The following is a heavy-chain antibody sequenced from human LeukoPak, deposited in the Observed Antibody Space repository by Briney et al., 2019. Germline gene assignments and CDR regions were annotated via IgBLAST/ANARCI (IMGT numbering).Heavy chain of an antibody. V-gene: IGHV1-8*01. CDR2: VSPNSANT. J-gene: IGHJ5*02. CDR3: ARGVNGLLSVRVP. Sequence: ASVKVSCKASGYTFTSYDVNWVRQATGQGLEWMGWVSPNSANTAYAQKFQGRVTMTRNTSITTAYMELSSLTSEDTAVYYCARGVNGLLSVRVPWGQGTLVTVSS. D-gene: IGHD1-1*01. CDR1: GYTFTSYD.